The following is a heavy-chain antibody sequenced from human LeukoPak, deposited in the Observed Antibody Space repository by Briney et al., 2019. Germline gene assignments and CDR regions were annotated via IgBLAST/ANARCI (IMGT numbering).Heavy chain of an antibody. Sequence: GGSLRLSCAASGFTFNNYGMHWVRQAPGKGLEWVAVISNDGSNKYYADSVKGRFIISRDNSKNTLYLQMNSLGAEDTAVYYCAKGDHYYDTSGDYYMDVWGKGTTVTVSS. J-gene: IGHJ6*03. CDR2: ISNDGSNK. D-gene: IGHD3-22*01. V-gene: IGHV3-30*18. CDR1: GFTFNNYG. CDR3: AKGDHYYDTSGDYYMDV.